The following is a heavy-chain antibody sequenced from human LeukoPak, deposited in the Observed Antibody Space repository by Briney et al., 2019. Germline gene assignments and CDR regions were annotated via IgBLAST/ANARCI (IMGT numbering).Heavy chain of an antibody. D-gene: IGHD3-22*01. Sequence: SQTLSLTCTVSGGSISSGGYYWSRIRQHPGKGLEWIGYIYYSGSTNYNPSLKSRVTISVDTSKNQFSLKLSSVTAADTAVYYCAREYYYDSSGYSYFDYWGQGTLVTVSS. CDR3: AREYYYDSSGYSYFDY. J-gene: IGHJ4*02. CDR1: GGSISSGGYY. V-gene: IGHV4-61*08. CDR2: IYYSGST.